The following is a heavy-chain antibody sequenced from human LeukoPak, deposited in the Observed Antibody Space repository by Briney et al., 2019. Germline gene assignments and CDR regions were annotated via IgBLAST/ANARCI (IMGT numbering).Heavy chain of an antibody. CDR3: ARDPVGCSSGWPGLEGMDV. J-gene: IGHJ6*02. Sequence: ASVKVSCKASGYTFTGYYMHWVRQAPGQGLEWMGWINPNSCGTNYAQKFQGRVTMTRDTSISTAYMELSRLRSDDTAVYYCARDPVGCSSGWPGLEGMDVWGQGTTVTVSS. CDR1: GYTFTGYY. V-gene: IGHV1-2*02. CDR2: INPNSCGT. D-gene: IGHD6-19*01.